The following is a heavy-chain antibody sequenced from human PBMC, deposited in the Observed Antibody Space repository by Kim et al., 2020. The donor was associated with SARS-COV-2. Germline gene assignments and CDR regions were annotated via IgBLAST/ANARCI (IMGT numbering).Heavy chain of an antibody. Sequence: IDNSGRTTLTPPLKSRVTISVDTSKTQFSLKLSSVTAADTAVDYCARGFDYWGQGTLVTVSS. J-gene: IGHJ4*02. CDR3: ARGFDY. V-gene: IGHV4-59*09. CDR2: IDNSGRT.